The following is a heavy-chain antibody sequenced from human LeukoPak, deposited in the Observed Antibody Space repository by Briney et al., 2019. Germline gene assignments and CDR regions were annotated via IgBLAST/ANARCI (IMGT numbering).Heavy chain of an antibody. J-gene: IGHJ4*02. CDR2: INSDGSST. V-gene: IGHV3-74*01. CDR3: ARGSRSTLSGFDY. D-gene: IGHD3-10*01. CDR1: GFTFSSYW. Sequence: GGSLRLSCAASGFTFSSYWMHWVRQASGKGLVWVSRINSDGSSTSYADSVKGRFTISRDNAKNTLYLQMNSLRAEDTAVYYCARGSRSTLSGFDYWGQGTLVTVSS.